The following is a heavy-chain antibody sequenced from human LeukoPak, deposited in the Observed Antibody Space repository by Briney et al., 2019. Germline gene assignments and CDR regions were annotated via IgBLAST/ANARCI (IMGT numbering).Heavy chain of an antibody. V-gene: IGHV1-18*01. Sequence: PGASVKVSCKASGYTFTAYGITWVRQAPGQGLEWMGWISTYNGNTNSAQKLQGRVTMTTDTSTRTAYMELRSLTSDDTAVYYCARDNPLYGRGFDIWGQGTIITVSA. CDR2: ISTYNGNT. J-gene: IGHJ3*02. CDR1: GYTFTAYG. CDR3: ARDNPLYGRGFDI. D-gene: IGHD3-16*02.